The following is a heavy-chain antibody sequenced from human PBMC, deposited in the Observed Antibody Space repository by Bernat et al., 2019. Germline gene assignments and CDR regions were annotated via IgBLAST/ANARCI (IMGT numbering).Heavy chain of an antibody. CDR1: GGSFSGYY. CDR3: ARRRWLKGPFDY. CDR2: INHSGST. V-gene: IGHV4-34*01. J-gene: IGHJ4*02. D-gene: IGHD3-10*01. Sequence: QVQLQQWGAGLLKPSETLSLTCAVYGGSFSGYYWSWIRQPPGKGLEWIGEINHSGSTNYNPSLKSRVTISVDTYKNQFSLKLSSVTAADTAVYYCARRRWLKGPFDYWGQGPLVTVSS.